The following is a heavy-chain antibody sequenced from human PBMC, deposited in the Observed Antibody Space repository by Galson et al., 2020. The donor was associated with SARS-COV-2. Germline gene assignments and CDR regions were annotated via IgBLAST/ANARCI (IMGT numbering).Heavy chain of an antibody. CDR3: VRELDNRVDDY. D-gene: IGHD1-1*01. CDR2: INCDSGGA. V-gene: IGHV1-2*06. J-gene: IGHJ4*02. Sequence: ASVKVSCKASGYTFTGYYLHWVRQAPGHGLEWMGRINCDSGGADYAQKFQGRVTLSRDTSITTAYMEMSRLTSDDTAIYFCVRELDNRVDDYWGQGTLVTVSS. CDR1: GYTFTGYY.